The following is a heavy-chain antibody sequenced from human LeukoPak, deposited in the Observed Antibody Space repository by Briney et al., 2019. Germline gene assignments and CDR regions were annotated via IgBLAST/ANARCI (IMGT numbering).Heavy chain of an antibody. V-gene: IGHV3-30-3*01. Sequence: GGSLRLSCAASGFTFSSYAMHWVRQAPGKGLEWVAVVSYDGSNKYYADSVEGRFTISRDNSKNTLYRQMNSLRAEDTAVYYCATIPTVTRFVVQAFDIWGQGTMVTVSS. CDR1: GFTFSSYA. CDR2: VSYDGSNK. CDR3: ATIPTVTRFVVQAFDI. J-gene: IGHJ3*02. D-gene: IGHD4-17*01.